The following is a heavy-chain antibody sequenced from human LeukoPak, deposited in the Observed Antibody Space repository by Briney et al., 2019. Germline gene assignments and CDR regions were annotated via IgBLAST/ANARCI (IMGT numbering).Heavy chain of an antibody. CDR2: ISWDGGST. J-gene: IGHJ4*02. V-gene: IGHV3-43D*03. D-gene: IGHD3-10*01. Sequence: GGSLRLSCAASGFTFDDYAMHWVRQAPGKGLEWVSLISWDGGSTYYADSVKGRFTISRDNSKNSLYLQMNSLRAEDTALYYCAKDMAAYYYASGNIDYWGQGTLVTVSS. CDR3: AKDMAAYYYASGNIDY. CDR1: GFTFDDYA.